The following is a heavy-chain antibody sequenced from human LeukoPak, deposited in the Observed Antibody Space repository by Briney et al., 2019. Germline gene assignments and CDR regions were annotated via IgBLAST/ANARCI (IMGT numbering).Heavy chain of an antibody. CDR3: ARYSSGWTASYNWFDP. D-gene: IGHD6-19*01. CDR2: ISSSGSTI. J-gene: IGHJ5*02. Sequence: GGSLRLSCAASGFTFSSYETKWVRQASGKGLEWVSYISSSGSTIYYADSVKGRFTISRDNAKNSLYLQMNSLRAEDTAVYYCARYSSGWTASYNWFDPWGQGTLVTVSS. CDR1: GFTFSSYE. V-gene: IGHV3-48*03.